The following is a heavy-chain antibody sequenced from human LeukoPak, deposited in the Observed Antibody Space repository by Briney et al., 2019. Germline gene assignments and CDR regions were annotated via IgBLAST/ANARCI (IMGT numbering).Heavy chain of an antibody. CDR3: GRKAGDCGGGSCYSIDY. D-gene: IGHD2-15*01. Sequence: SVKVSCKVFGGSFSSEAISWVRQAPGQGLEWMGGIIPIFGTANYAQKFQGRVTITTDESTSTAYMEVSSLRSEDTAVYYCGRKAGDCGGGSCYSIDYWGQGTLVTVSS. J-gene: IGHJ4*02. CDR1: GGSFSSEA. V-gene: IGHV1-69*05. CDR2: IIPIFGTA.